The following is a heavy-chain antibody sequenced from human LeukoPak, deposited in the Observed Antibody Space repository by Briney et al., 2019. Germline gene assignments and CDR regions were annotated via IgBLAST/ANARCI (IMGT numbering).Heavy chain of an antibody. CDR2: VRNDGFDT. CDR1: GLTFTNHG. V-gene: IGHV3-33*01. Sequence: GTSLRLSCVTSGLTFTNHGFHWLRQAVGKGLEWVAFVRNDGFDTYHSNSVEGRFSISRDDSKNTVYLQMNSLRAEDTALYYCARDRGKDYFGDWGQGTQVTVSS. J-gene: IGHJ4*02. CDR3: ARDRGKDYFGD. D-gene: IGHD4-23*01.